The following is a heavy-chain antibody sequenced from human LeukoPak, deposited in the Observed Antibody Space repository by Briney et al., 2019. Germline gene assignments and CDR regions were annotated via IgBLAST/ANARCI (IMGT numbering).Heavy chain of an antibody. CDR1: GYTFTGYY. CDR2: INPNSGGT. CDR3: ARVGETTTADPYYHYYYMDV. Sequence: GSSVKVSCKASGYTFTGYYMHWVRQAPGQGLEWMGWINPNSGGTNYAQKFQGRVTMTRDTSINTAYMELSRVRSDDTAVYYCARVGETTTADPYYHYYYMDVWGKGTTVTVSS. V-gene: IGHV1-2*02. D-gene: IGHD5-24*01. J-gene: IGHJ6*03.